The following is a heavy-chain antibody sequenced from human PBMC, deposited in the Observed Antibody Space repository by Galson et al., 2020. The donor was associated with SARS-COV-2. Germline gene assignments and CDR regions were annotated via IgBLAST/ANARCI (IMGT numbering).Heavy chain of an antibody. CDR3: ARDTVVTPEGFDY. CDR1: GYTFTSYG. Sequence: KISCKASGYTFTSYGISWVRQAPGQGLEWLGWISAYNGNTNYAQKLQGRVTMTTDTSTSTAYMELRSLRSDDTAVYYCARDTVVTPEGFDYWGQGTLVTVSS. V-gene: IGHV1-18*01. D-gene: IGHD2-21*02. J-gene: IGHJ4*02. CDR2: ISAYNGNT.